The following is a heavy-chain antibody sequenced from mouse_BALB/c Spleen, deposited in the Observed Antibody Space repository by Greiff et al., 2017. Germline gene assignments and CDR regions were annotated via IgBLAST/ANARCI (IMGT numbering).Heavy chain of an antibody. D-gene: IGHD2-1*01. CDR3: ARGYGNFYAMDY. J-gene: IGHJ4*01. V-gene: IGHV1-67*01. Sequence: QVQLQQSGPELVRPGVSVKISCKGSSYTFTDYAMHWVKQSHAKSLEWIGVISTYYGNTNYNQKFKGKATMTVDKSSSTAYMELARLTSEDSAVYYCARGYGNFYAMDYWGQGTSVTVSS. CDR2: ISTYYGNT. CDR1: SYTFTDYA.